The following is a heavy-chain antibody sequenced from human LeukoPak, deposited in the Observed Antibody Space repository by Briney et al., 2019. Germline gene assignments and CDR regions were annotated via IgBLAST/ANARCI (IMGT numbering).Heavy chain of an antibody. CDR2: IYTSGST. CDR1: GGSLSSYY. CDR3: ARDYYESSGYYLDY. Sequence: SETLSLTCTVSGGSLSSYYWSWIRQPAGKGLEWIGRIYTSGSTNYNPSLTSRVTMSVDTSKNQFSLKLSSVTAADTAVYYCARDYYESSGYYLDYWGQGTLVTVSS. D-gene: IGHD3-22*01. J-gene: IGHJ4*02. V-gene: IGHV4-4*07.